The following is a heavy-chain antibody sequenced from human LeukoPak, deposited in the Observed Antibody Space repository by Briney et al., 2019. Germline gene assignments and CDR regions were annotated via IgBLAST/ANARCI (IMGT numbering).Heavy chain of an antibody. CDR1: GGSISSYY. V-gene: IGHV4-59*12. CDR2: IYYSGST. J-gene: IGHJ6*03. CDR3: ARGYYYYYMDV. Sequence: KPSETLSLTCTASGGSISSYYWSWIRQPPGKELEWIGYIYYSGSTYYNPSLKSRVTISVDRSKNQFSLKLSSVTAADTAVYYCARGYYYYYMDVWGKGTTVTVSS.